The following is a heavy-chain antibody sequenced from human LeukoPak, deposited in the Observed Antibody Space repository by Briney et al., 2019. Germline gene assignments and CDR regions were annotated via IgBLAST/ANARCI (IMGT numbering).Heavy chain of an antibody. V-gene: IGHV1-46*02. CDR2: INPSGGGT. Sequence: ASVKVSCKASGYTFNNYYMYWVRQAPGQGLEWMGMINPSGGGTSYAQKFQGRVTMTRDTSTRTVYMEVSSLKPEDTAVYYCARALGYCSGGSCTRGYNWFDPWGQGTLVTVPS. CDR3: ARALGYCSGGSCTRGYNWFDP. CDR1: GYTFNNYY. D-gene: IGHD2-15*01. J-gene: IGHJ5*02.